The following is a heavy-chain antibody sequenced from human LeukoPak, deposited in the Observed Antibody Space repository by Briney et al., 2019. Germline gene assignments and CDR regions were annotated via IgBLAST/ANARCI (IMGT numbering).Heavy chain of an antibody. CDR3: AKDSPMFSGGELLRGAFDI. CDR1: GFTFSSYA. J-gene: IGHJ3*02. D-gene: IGHD1-26*01. V-gene: IGHV3-23*01. CDR2: ISGRGGST. Sequence: GGSLRLSCAASGFTFSSYAMSWVRQAPGKGLEWVSAISGRGGSTYYADSVKGRFTISRDNSKNTLYLQMNSLRAEDTAVYYCAKDSPMFSGGELLRGAFDIWGQGTMVTVSS.